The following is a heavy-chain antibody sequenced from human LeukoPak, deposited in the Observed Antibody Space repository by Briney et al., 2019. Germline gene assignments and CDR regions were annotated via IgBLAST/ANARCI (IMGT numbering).Heavy chain of an antibody. CDR3: ARDHDAGYSYGYGNFDY. V-gene: IGHV4-4*02. J-gene: IGHJ4*02. CDR1: GGSISSSNW. CDR2: IYHSGST. Sequence: PSETLSLTCAVSGGSISSSNWWSWVRQPPGKGLEWIGEIYHSGSTNYNPSLKSRVTISVDKSKNQFSLKLSSVTAADTAVYYCARDHDAGYSYGYGNFDYWGQGTLVTVSS. D-gene: IGHD5-18*01.